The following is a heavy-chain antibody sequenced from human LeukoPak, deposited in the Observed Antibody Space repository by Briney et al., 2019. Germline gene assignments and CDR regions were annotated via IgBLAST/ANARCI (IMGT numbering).Heavy chain of an antibody. V-gene: IGHV3-72*01. D-gene: IGHD3-22*01. J-gene: IGHJ4*02. Sequence: GGSLRLSCAASGFTFSDHYMDWVRQAPGKGLEWVGRTRNKANSYTTEYAASVKGRFTISRDDSKNSLYLQMNSLKTEDTAVYYCARVDFTHYYDSSGSREYWGQGTLVTVSS. CDR3: ARVDFTHYYDSSGSREY. CDR1: GFTFSDHY. CDR2: TRNKANSYTT.